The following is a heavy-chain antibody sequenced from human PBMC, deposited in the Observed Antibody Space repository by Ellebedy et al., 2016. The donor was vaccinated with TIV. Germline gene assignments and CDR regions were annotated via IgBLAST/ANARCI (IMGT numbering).Heavy chain of an antibody. Sequence: MPSETLSLTCTVSGGSISPYYWSWILQPPGKGLEWIGYISYSGSTNYNPSLTSRVTISVDTSKNHFSLRLTSVTAADTAVYYCARVVWQQPVSYAFDFWGQGTMVTVSS. V-gene: IGHV4-59*01. D-gene: IGHD6-13*01. CDR2: ISYSGST. CDR3: ARVVWQQPVSYAFDF. CDR1: GGSISPYY. J-gene: IGHJ3*01.